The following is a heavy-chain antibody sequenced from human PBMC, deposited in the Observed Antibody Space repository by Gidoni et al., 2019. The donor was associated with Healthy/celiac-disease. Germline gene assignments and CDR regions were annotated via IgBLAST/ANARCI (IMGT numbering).Heavy chain of an antibody. Sequence: EVQLVESGGGLVQPGGSLRLSCAASGFTFSSYSMNWVRQAPGKGLEWVSYISSSSSTIYYADSVKGRFTISRDNAKNSLYLQMNSLRDEDTAVYYCAREGPIAAAGIPLPFYWGQGTLVTVSS. CDR2: ISSSSSTI. CDR3: AREGPIAAAGIPLPFY. V-gene: IGHV3-48*02. D-gene: IGHD6-13*01. J-gene: IGHJ4*02. CDR1: GFTFSSYS.